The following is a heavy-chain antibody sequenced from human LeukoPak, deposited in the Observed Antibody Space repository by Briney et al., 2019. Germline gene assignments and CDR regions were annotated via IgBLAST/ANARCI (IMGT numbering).Heavy chain of an antibody. J-gene: IGHJ3*02. Sequence: GESLKISCKGSGYSFTSYWIGWVRPMPGKGLEWMGIIYPGDSDTRYSPSFQGQVTISADKSISTAYLQWSSLKASDTAMYYCARQLITMIVVADAFDIWGQGTMVTVPS. CDR3: ARQLITMIVVADAFDI. CDR1: GYSFTSYW. V-gene: IGHV5-51*01. CDR2: IYPGDSDT. D-gene: IGHD3-22*01.